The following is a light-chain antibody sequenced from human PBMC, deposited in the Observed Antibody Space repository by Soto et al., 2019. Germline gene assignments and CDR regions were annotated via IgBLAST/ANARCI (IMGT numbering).Light chain of an antibody. Sequence: EIVMTQSPASLSVSSGERATLSCRASQSVRSNVAWYQQKPGQAPRLLISGASTRATGIPARFSGSGSGTEFTLTISSPQSEDLGVYYCQQYNDWLSFGGGTKVDIK. CDR3: QQYNDWLS. CDR1: QSVRSN. J-gene: IGKJ4*01. V-gene: IGKV3-15*01. CDR2: GAS.